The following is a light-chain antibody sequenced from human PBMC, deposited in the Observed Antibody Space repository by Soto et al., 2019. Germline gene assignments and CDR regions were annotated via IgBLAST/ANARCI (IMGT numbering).Light chain of an antibody. V-gene: IGLV2-14*01. J-gene: IGLJ3*02. CDR3: ISYTSSSTLV. CDR1: SSDVGGYNY. Sequence: QSALTQPASVSGSPGQSITISCTGTSSDVGGYNYVSWYQQHPGKAPKVMIYEVSHRPSGVSNRFSGSKSGNTASLTISGLQAEDEADYYCISYTSSSTLVFGGGTKLTVL. CDR2: EVS.